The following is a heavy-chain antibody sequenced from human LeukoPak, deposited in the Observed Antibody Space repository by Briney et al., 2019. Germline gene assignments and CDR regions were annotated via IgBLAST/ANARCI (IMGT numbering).Heavy chain of an antibody. CDR2: IYYSGST. J-gene: IGHJ5*02. V-gene: IGHV4-59*01. D-gene: IGHD6-13*01. CDR3: ARDYSSSWCHWFDP. CDR1: GDSISSYY. Sequence: SETLSLTCTVSGDSISSYYWSWIRQPPGKGLEWIGYIYYSGSTNYNPSLKSRVTISVDTSKNQFSLKLSSVTAADTAVYYCARDYSSSWCHWFDPWGQGTLVTVSS.